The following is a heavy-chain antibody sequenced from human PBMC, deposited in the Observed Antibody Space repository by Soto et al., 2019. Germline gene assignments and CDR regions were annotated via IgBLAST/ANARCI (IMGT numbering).Heavy chain of an antibody. CDR3: ARHVSRHGEDLFDY. V-gene: IGHV4-39*01. J-gene: IGHJ4*02. D-gene: IGHD4-17*01. Sequence: NPSETLSLTCSVSGGSISRSLSYWGWIRQPPGKGLEWIGSIYYSGTTYYEPSLESRVTISLDTSKNQFSLKLTSVTAADTAVYYCARHVSRHGEDLFDYWGQGTLVTSPQ. CDR2: IYYSGTT. CDR1: GGSISRSLSY.